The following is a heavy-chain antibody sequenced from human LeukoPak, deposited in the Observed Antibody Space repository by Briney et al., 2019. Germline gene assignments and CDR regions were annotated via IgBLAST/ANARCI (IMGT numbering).Heavy chain of an antibody. J-gene: IGHJ4*02. V-gene: IGHV4-39*02. CDR1: GGSIGTDSYY. D-gene: IGHD5-12*01. CDR3: ATGKYSGYYDY. CDR2: MYYGGTT. Sequence: SETLSLTCSVSGGSIGTDSYYGGWVRQPPGKGLEWIGSMYYGGTTYFNPSFKSRVTLSVDTSKNDFSLRLSSVTAADSAVYFCATGKYSGYYDYWGQGTLVTVSS.